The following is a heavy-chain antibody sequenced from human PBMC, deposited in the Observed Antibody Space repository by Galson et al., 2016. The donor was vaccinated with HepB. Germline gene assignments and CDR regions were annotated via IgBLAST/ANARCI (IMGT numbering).Heavy chain of an antibody. CDR1: GGSFSGYY. CDR2: INHSGSA. D-gene: IGHD3-9*01. Sequence: ETLSLTCAVYGGSFSGYYWTWPRQPPGRGLEWIGDINHSGSANYNPSLKSRVTISVDSSKKQFSLKVINVTAADTAVYYCARGPLRYFDWMRQGGMDFWGQGTTVIV. J-gene: IGHJ6*02. V-gene: IGHV4-34*01. CDR3: ARGPLRYFDWMRQGGMDF.